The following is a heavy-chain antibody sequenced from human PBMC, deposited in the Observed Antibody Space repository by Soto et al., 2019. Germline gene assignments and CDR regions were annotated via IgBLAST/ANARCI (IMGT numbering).Heavy chain of an antibody. Sequence: QIALKESGPPLVKPSQTLTLTCTFSGFSFSTTGAGVGWIRQPPGKALEWLALIFWNDAKRYSPSLRSRLTIIKDTSKNQVVLTMTNVDPVDTATYYCAYRRGGSSSGGNFDYWGQGTPVTVYS. CDR1: GFSFSTTGAG. CDR2: IFWNDAK. J-gene: IGHJ4*02. V-gene: IGHV2-5*01. CDR3: AYRRGGSSSGGNFDY. D-gene: IGHD2-15*01.